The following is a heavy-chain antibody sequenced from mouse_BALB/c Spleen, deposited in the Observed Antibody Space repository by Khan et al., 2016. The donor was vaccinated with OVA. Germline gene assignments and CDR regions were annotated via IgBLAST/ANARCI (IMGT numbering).Heavy chain of an antibody. CDR2: ISYDGSN. Sequence: EVQLQESGPGLVKPSQSLSLTCSVTGYSITSGYYWSWIRQFPGNRLEWMGYISYDGSNNYNPSLKNRISITRDPSKKQFFLKLNSVTTEDTATYYCASKSYGKGAYWGQGTLVTVSA. V-gene: IGHV3-6*02. D-gene: IGHD2-1*01. J-gene: IGHJ3*01. CDR3: ASKSYGKGAY. CDR1: GYSITSGYY.